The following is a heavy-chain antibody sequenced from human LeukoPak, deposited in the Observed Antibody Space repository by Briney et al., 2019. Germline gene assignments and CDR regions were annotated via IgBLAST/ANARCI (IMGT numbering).Heavy chain of an antibody. Sequence: PGGSLRLSCAASGFTFSSYAMSWVRQAPGKGLEWVSAISGSGGSTYYADSVKGRFTISRDNSKNTLYLQMNSLRAEDTAVYFCAKDDGGSVTTTDFEYWGQGTLVTVSS. V-gene: IGHV3-23*01. CDR3: AKDDGGSVTTTDFEY. CDR1: GFTFSSYA. CDR2: ISGSGGST. D-gene: IGHD4-17*01. J-gene: IGHJ4*02.